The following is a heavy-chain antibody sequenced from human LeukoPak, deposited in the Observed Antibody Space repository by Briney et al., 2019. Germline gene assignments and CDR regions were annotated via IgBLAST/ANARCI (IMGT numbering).Heavy chain of an antibody. V-gene: IGHV1-2*02. CDR2: INPNSGGT. CDR3: ARDPGYCSGGSCYSGSYYFDY. Sequence: ASVRVSCKASGYTFTGYYMHWVRQAPGQGLEWMGWINPNSGGTNYAQKFQGRVTMTRDTSISIAYMELSRLRSDDTAVYYCARDPGYCSGGSCYSGSYYFDYWGQGTLVTVSS. CDR1: GYTFTGYY. J-gene: IGHJ4*02. D-gene: IGHD2-15*01.